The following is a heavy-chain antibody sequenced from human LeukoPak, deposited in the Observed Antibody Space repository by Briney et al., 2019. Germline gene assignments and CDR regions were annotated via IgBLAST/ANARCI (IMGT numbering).Heavy chain of an antibody. V-gene: IGHV1-2*02. J-gene: IGHJ4*02. D-gene: IGHD2-15*01. CDR3: ASTACSGNCYFDY. CDR2: INPKSGGT. Sequence: ASVKVSCKASGYTITGYYVHWVRQAPGQGLEWMGWINPKSGGTDCAQKFQGRVTMTRDTSISTAYMELTRLTADDTAVYYCASTACSGNCYFDYWGQGTLVTDSS. CDR1: GYTITGYY.